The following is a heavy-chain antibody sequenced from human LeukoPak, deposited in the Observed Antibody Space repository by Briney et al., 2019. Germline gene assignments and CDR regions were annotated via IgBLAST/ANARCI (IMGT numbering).Heavy chain of an antibody. CDR1: GFTLSSYW. J-gene: IGHJ4*02. D-gene: IGHD6-19*01. Sequence: GGSLRLSCAASGFTLSSYWMHWVRQAPGKGLVWVSGINSDGGSTRYADSVKGRFIITRDNAKNMLYLQMNSLRAEDTAVYYCAGGSSGWDLDNWGQGTLVTVSS. V-gene: IGHV3-74*01. CDR2: INSDGGST. CDR3: AGGSSGWDLDN.